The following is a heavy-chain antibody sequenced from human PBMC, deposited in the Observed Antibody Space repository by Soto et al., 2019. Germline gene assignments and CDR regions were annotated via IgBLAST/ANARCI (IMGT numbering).Heavy chain of an antibody. Sequence: PGGSLRLSCAASGFTFSSYAMHWVRQAPGKGLEWVAVISYDGSNKYYADSVKGRFTISRDNSKNTLYLQMNSLRAEDTAVYYCERDRVWANGMDVWGQGTTVTVSS. CDR2: ISYDGSNK. V-gene: IGHV3-30-3*01. CDR3: ERDRVWANGMDV. D-gene: IGHD6-13*01. CDR1: GFTFSSYA. J-gene: IGHJ6*02.